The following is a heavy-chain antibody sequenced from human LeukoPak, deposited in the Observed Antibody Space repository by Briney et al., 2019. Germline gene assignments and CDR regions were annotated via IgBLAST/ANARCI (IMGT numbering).Heavy chain of an antibody. CDR1: GGSISTYY. CDR3: AREGVGPTDDAFDI. Sequence: SETLSLTCRVSGGSISTYYWSWFRQPPGEGLEWIEYIHYSGSTNCDPSLKSRVTISVDTSKNQFFLNLRSVTAADTAVYYCAREGVGPTDDAFDIWGQGTVVTVSS. J-gene: IGHJ3*02. CDR2: IHYSGST. D-gene: IGHD1-26*01. V-gene: IGHV4-59*01.